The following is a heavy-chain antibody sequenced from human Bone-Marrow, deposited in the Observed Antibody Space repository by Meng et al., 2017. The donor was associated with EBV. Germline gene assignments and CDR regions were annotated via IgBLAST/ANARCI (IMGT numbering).Heavy chain of an antibody. CDR2: IYHTGST. J-gene: IGHJ4*02. Sequence: QLQLQESGPGLVKPSGTLSLTCTVSAASISSYKWWGWVRQPPGKGLEWIGDIYHTGSTNYNPSLKSRVTISVDTSNNQFSLNLTSVNAADTAVYYCARDQGGHYYFDYWGQGTLVTVSS. V-gene: IGHV4-4*02. CDR1: AASISSYKW. CDR3: ARDQGGHYYFDY.